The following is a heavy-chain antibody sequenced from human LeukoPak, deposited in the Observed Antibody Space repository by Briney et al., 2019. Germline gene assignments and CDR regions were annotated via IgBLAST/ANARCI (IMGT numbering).Heavy chain of an antibody. Sequence: GGSLRLSCEASGFPFSTFWMIWVRQPPGKGLEWVAKIQQDGSGEQYVDSVKGRFTISRDNSKNTLFLQMNRLRADDTAVYYCTKDYKADYWGQGTLVTVSS. D-gene: IGHD1-1*01. V-gene: IGHV3-7*03. J-gene: IGHJ4*02. CDR2: IQQDGSGE. CDR1: GFPFSTFW. CDR3: TKDYKADY.